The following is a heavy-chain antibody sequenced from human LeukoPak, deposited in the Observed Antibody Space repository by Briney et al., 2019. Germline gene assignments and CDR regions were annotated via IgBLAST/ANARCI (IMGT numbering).Heavy chain of an antibody. CDR3: AKGSKRITMIVVVTPFDY. CDR2: IIGRGVNS. J-gene: IGHJ4*02. V-gene: IGHV3-23*01. D-gene: IGHD3-22*01. CDR1: GFTSGSYA. Sequence: GGSLRLSCAASGFTSGSYAMSGVRQAPGKGLEWVSAIIGRGVNSYYADSVKGRFTISRDNTKNTLFLQVNSLRAEDTALYYCAKGSKRITMIVVVTPFDYWGQGTLVTVSS.